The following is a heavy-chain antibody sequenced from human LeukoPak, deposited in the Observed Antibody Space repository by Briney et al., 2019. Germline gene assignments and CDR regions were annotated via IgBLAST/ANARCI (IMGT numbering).Heavy chain of an antibody. Sequence: SDTQSLTCTVTGGSISSYYWSWIRQPPGNGLKWIGYIYYSGSTNYNPSLKSRVTISVDTSKNQFSLKLSSVTAADTAVYYCARLGILYSSGWYRGSDTFDYWGQGTLVTVSS. CDR1: GGSISSYY. CDR3: ARLGILYSSGWYRGSDTFDY. CDR2: IYYSGST. D-gene: IGHD6-19*01. J-gene: IGHJ4*02. V-gene: IGHV4-59*08.